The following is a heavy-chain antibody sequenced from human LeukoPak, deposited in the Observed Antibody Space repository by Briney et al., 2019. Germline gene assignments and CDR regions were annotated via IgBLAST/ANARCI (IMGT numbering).Heavy chain of an antibody. CDR1: GYSTTSGYF. V-gene: IGHV4-38-2*02. CDR2: IHHSGST. J-gene: IGHJ3*02. D-gene: IGHD3-22*01. Sequence: SETLSLTCTVSGYSTTSGYFWGWIRQPPGKGLEWIGSIHHSGSTYYNPSLKSRITISKDTSKNQFSLKLSSVTAADTAVYYCAREMDYYDSSGYDAFDIWGQGTMVTVS. CDR3: AREMDYYDSSGYDAFDI.